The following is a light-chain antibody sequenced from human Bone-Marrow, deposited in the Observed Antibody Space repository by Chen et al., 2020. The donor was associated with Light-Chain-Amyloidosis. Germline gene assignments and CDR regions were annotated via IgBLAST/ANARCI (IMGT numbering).Light chain of an antibody. Sequence: QSALTQPASVSGSPGQSITISCTGTSSDVGGDNHVSWYQQHPDKAPKLMIYEVTNRPSWVPVRCSGSKSDNTASLTSSGLQTEDDADYFCSSYTITNTLIFGSGTRVTVL. V-gene: IGLV2-14*01. J-gene: IGLJ1*01. CDR3: SSYTITNTLI. CDR1: SSDVGGDNH. CDR2: EVT.